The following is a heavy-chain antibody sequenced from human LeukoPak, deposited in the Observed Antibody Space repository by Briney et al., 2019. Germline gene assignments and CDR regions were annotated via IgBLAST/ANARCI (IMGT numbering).Heavy chain of an antibody. D-gene: IGHD3-10*01. V-gene: IGHV4-4*07. J-gene: IGHJ4*02. CDR3: ARGAVSYYGPGSLSYYFDY. CDR1: GGSISSYY. CDR2: IYTSGST. Sequence: SETLSLTCTVSGGSISSYYWSWIRQPAGKGLEWIGRIYTSGSTNYNPSLKSRVTISVDKSKNQFSLKLSSVTAADTAVYYCARGAVSYYGPGSLSYYFDYWGQGTLVTVSS.